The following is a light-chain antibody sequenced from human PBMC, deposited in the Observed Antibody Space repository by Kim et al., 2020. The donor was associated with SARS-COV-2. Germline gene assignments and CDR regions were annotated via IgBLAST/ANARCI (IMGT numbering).Light chain of an antibody. CDR1: QSVSSSY. CDR3: QQYGRSRWT. Sequence: YPGERATLSCRASQSVSSSYLAWYQQKPGQAPRLLIYGASSRATGIPDRFSGSGSGTDFTLTISRLEPEDFAVYYCQQYGRSRWTFGQGTKVDIK. V-gene: IGKV3-20*01. J-gene: IGKJ1*01. CDR2: GAS.